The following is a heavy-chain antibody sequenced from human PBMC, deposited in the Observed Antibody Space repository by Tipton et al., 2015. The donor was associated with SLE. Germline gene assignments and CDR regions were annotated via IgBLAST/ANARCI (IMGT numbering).Heavy chain of an antibody. V-gene: IGHV4-34*01. CDR1: GGSFGGYY. CDR3: AIPTVGATGGFDS. Sequence: TLSLTCSIYGGSFGGYYWAWIRQPPGKGLEWIGTVYSGGNTYHIPSLKTRVTISVDTSRNQFSLKLTSVTAADTAVYYCAIPTVGATGGFDSWGHGTLVIVSS. CDR2: VYSGGNT. D-gene: IGHD1-26*01. J-gene: IGHJ4*01.